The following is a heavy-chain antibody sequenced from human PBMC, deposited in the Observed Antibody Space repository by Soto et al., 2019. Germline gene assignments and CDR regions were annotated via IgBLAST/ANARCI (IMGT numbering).Heavy chain of an antibody. J-gene: IGHJ5*02. V-gene: IGHV4-59*01. Sequence: SETLSLTCTVSGGSISSYYWSWIRQPPGKGLEWIGYIYYSGSTNYNPSLKSRVTISVDTSKNQFSLKLSSVTAADTAVYYCARPRVRGAAYSWFDPWGQGTLVTVSS. CDR1: GGSISSYY. CDR3: ARPRVRGAAYSWFDP. CDR2: IYYSGST. D-gene: IGHD6-13*01.